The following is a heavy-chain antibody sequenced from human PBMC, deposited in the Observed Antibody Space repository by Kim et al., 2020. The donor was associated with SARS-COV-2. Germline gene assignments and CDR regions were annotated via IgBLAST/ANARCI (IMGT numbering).Heavy chain of an antibody. CDR3: ARGRITIFGVVTEFDY. D-gene: IGHD3-3*01. J-gene: IGHJ4*02. Sequence: SLKSRVTISVDPSKNQFSLKLSSVTAADTAVYYCARGRITIFGVVTEFDYWGQGPLVTVSS. V-gene: IGHV4-31*02.